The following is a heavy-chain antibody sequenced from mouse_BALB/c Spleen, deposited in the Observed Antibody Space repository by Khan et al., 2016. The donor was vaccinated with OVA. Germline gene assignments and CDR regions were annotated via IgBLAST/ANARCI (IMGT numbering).Heavy chain of an antibody. CDR3: ARSKITTWYFDV. CDR1: GFTFSHFG. CDR2: ISSGSATI. D-gene: IGHD2-4*01. Sequence: EVELVASGGGLVQPGGSRKLSCAASGFTFSHFGMHWIRQAPEKGLEWVAYISSGSATIYYAETMKGSFTISRDNPKNTLFLHMTSLRSEDTAMYYCARSKITTWYFDVWGAGTTVTVSS. V-gene: IGHV5-17*02. J-gene: IGHJ1*01.